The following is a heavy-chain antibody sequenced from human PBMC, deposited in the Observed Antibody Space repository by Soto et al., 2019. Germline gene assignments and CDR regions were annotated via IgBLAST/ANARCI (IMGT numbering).Heavy chain of an antibody. J-gene: IGHJ5*01. Sequence: HPGGSLRLSCAASGFTFSVSGVHWVRQAPGKGLEWVGRIRSKSNNYATVYAPSVKGRFTISRDDSNNTAFLQMNSLKTEDTAMYYCTKNELPSSNWSPWLDSSGKGTRVTVPS. CDR3: TKNELPSSNWSPWLDS. CDR1: GFTFSVSG. D-gene: IGHD6-13*01. CDR2: IRSKSNNYAT. V-gene: IGHV3-73*01.